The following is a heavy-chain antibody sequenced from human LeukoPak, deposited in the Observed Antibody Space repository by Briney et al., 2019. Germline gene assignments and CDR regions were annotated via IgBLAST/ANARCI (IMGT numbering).Heavy chain of an antibody. V-gene: IGHV4-59*08. CDR1: NDSIRSYY. J-gene: IGHJ5*02. CDR3: ARRAVMSGMGADRWLDP. CDR2: IYYSGGA. D-gene: IGHD6-19*01. Sequence: SETLSLTCSVSNDSIRSYYWNWIRQPPGKGLEWIGYIYYSGGANYNPSLKSRVTITIDTSKNQFSLQLSSVTAADTAVYYCARRAVMSGMGADRWLDPWGQGTLVTVSS.